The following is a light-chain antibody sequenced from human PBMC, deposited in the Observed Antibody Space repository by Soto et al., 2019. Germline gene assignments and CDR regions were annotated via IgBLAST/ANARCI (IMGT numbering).Light chain of an antibody. CDR3: CSYAGNDYV. CDR2: EVS. CDR1: SSDVGRYNL. J-gene: IGLJ1*01. Sequence: QSALTQPASVSGCPGQSLSISCTGVSSDVGRYNLVSWYQQHPGKAPKLMIYEVSKRPSGVSHRFSGSRSGNTASLTISGLQAEDEADYYCCSYAGNDYVFGTGTKLTVL. V-gene: IGLV2-23*02.